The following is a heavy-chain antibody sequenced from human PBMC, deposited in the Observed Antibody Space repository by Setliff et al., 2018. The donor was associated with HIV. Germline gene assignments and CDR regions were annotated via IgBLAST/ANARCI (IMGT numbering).Heavy chain of an antibody. CDR3: ARDQSPTYYYDTSNYHPWFDY. CDR1: GFTFNTYE. D-gene: IGHD3-22*01. J-gene: IGHJ4*02. V-gene: IGHV3-48*03. Sequence: GGSLRLSCVASGFTFNTYEMNWVRQAPGKGLEWVSHIGSSGTSIYYADSVKGRFTISRDNAKNSLYLQMNSLRAEDTAVYYCARDQSPTYYYDTSNYHPWFDYWGQGTLVTVSS. CDR2: IGSSGTSI.